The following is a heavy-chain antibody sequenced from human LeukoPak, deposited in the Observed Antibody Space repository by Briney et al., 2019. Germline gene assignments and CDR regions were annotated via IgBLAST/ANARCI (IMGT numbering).Heavy chain of an antibody. CDR3: VREGRVSGYDFDY. J-gene: IGHJ4*02. D-gene: IGHD5-12*01. Sequence: GGSLRLSCAASGFTFSDYWMHWARQAPGKGLVWVSRINSDGSSTTYADSVKGRFTISRDNAKNTLYLQMNSLRAEDTAVYFCVREGRVSGYDFDYWGQGTLVTVSS. CDR2: INSDGSST. CDR1: GFTFSDYW. V-gene: IGHV3-74*01.